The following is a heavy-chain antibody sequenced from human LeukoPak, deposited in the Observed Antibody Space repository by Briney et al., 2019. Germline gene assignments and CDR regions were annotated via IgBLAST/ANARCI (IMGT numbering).Heavy chain of an antibody. CDR1: EYSFATYW. V-gene: IGHV5-51*01. CDR2: IYPSDSDT. Sequence: GESLKISCQGSEYSFATYWIAWLRQMPGKGLEWMGIIYPSDSDTRYSPSFQGQVTISADKSIKTAYLQWSSLKASYTAMYYCARPLQGIVGATGFGYWGQGTLVTVSS. CDR3: ARPLQGIVGATGFGY. D-gene: IGHD1-26*01. J-gene: IGHJ4*02.